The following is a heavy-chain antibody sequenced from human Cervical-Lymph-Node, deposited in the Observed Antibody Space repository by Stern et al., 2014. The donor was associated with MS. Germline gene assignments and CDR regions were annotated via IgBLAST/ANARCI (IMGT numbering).Heavy chain of an antibody. D-gene: IGHD3-22*01. Sequence: HLVQSGAEVRKPGASVKVSCKASAYTFTDHYVHWVRQAPGQGLEWMGRINPNSGGINYAQQFQGRVSITRDTSISPAHMELSRLRSNDTAVYYCARDTPNDSSGYFSYWGQGTLVTVSP. J-gene: IGHJ4*02. CDR1: AYTFTDHY. V-gene: IGHV1-2*06. CDR3: ARDTPNDSSGYFSY. CDR2: INPNSGGI.